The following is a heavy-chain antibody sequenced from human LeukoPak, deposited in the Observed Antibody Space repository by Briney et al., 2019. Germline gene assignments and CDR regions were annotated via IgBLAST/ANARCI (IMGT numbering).Heavy chain of an antibody. Sequence: SETLSLTCTVSGGSISSGGYYWSWIRQPPGKGLEWTGYIYHSGSTYYNPSLKSRVTISVDRSTNQFSLKLSSVTAADTAVYYCARSIVVVPAAAYYFDYWGQGTLVTVSS. V-gene: IGHV4-30-2*01. CDR1: GGSISSGGYY. CDR3: ARSIVVVPAAAYYFDY. J-gene: IGHJ4*02. D-gene: IGHD2-2*01. CDR2: IYHSGST.